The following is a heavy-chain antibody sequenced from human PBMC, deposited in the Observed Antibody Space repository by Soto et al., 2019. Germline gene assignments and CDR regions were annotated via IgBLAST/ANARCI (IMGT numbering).Heavy chain of an antibody. V-gene: IGHV4-4*02. J-gene: IGHJ6*03. CDR3: ATAPLITGTYYYYMDV. D-gene: IGHD1-20*01. CDR2: IYHSGST. CDR1: SGSISSSNW. Sequence: SETLSLTCAVSSGSISSSNWWSWVRQPPGKGLEWIGEIYHSGSTNYNPSLKSRVTISVDKSKNQFSLKLSSVTAADTAVYYCATAPLITGTYYYYMDVWGKGTTVTVSS.